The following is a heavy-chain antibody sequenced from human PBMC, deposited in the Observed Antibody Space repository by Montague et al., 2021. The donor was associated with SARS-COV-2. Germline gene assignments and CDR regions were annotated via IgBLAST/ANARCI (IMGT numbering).Heavy chain of an antibody. V-gene: IGHV3-21*01. CDR2: ISSSSSYI. D-gene: IGHD3-16*02. CDR1: GFTFSSYS. Sequence: SLRLSCAASGFTFSSYSMNWVRLAPGKGLEWVSSISSSSSYIYYADSVKGRFTISRDNAKNSLYLQMNSLRAEDTAVYYCARDDYVWGSYRYSQYNWFDPWGQGTLVTVSS. CDR3: ARDDYVWGSYRYSQYNWFDP. J-gene: IGHJ5*02.